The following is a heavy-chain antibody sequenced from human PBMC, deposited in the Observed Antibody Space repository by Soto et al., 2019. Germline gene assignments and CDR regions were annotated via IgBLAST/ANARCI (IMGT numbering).Heavy chain of an antibody. CDR1: GGTFSSYT. CDR3: ARRGSGYFYYALDV. CDR2: IMPLYGTT. D-gene: IGHD3-22*01. J-gene: IGHJ6*02. V-gene: IGHV1-69*01. Sequence: VQLVQSGAEVKKPGSSVKVSCKASGGTFSSYTVTWVRQAPGQGLEWMGGIMPLYGTTTYAQKFQGRVTLIADESTSTVYMNVSSLTSDDTAVYYCARRGSGYFYYALDVWGQGTTVTVSS.